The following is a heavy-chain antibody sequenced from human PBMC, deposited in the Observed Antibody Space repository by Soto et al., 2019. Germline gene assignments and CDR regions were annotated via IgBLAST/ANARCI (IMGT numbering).Heavy chain of an antibody. CDR3: VSQRTTVLTQAYFDY. V-gene: IGHV4-39*01. CDR2: VYYRGRS. CDR1: GGSVTNSSYY. J-gene: IGHJ4*02. Sequence: TETLSITCTVSGGSVTNSSYYWGWIRQSPGKGLEWIGSVYYRGRSYSKSSVKSRVTISVDTSKNQFSLNFNSVTASDTALYYCVSQRTTVLTQAYFDYWGPGALVTVSS. D-gene: IGHD4-17*01.